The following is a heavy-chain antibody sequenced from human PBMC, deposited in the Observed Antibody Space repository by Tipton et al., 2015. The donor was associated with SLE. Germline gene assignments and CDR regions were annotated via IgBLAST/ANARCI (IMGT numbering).Heavy chain of an antibody. CDR3: ARRNRLYNYGMDV. Sequence: TLSLTCTVSGGSIHNYYWSWIRQSPGKGLEWIGYIYYSGSTTYNSSLKSRVTISVDMSKNQFSLKLNSVTAADTAVYYCARRNRLYNYGMDVWGQGTTVTVSS. CDR2: IYYSGST. V-gene: IGHV4-59*01. J-gene: IGHJ6*02. CDR1: GGSIHNYY.